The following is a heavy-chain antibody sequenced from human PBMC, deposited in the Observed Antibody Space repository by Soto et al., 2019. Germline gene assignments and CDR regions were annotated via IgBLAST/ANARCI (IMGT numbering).Heavy chain of an antibody. V-gene: IGHV1-24*01. CDR3: ARASYDYGDYHPPHQSDY. J-gene: IGHJ4*02. CDR1: GYTLTELS. CDR2: FDPEDGET. D-gene: IGHD4-17*01. Sequence: GASVKVSCKVSGYTLTELSMHWVRQAPGKGLEWMGGFDPEDGETIYAQKFQGRVTMTKDTSTDTAYMELSSLRSEDTAVYYCARASYDYGDYHPPHQSDYWGQGTLVTVSS.